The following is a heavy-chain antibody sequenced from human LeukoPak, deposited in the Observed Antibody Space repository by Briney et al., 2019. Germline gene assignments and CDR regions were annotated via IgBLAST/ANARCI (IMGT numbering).Heavy chain of an antibody. CDR3: ARGQHRTFYYFDY. V-gene: IGHV4-59*01. Sequence: PSETLSLTCTVSGGSISSYYWSWIRQPPGKGLEWIGYIYNSGSTNYNPSLKSRVTISVDTSKNQFSLKLSSVTAADTAVYYCARGQHRTFYYFDYWGQGTLVTVSS. D-gene: IGHD1-14*01. J-gene: IGHJ4*02. CDR1: GGSISSYY. CDR2: IYNSGST.